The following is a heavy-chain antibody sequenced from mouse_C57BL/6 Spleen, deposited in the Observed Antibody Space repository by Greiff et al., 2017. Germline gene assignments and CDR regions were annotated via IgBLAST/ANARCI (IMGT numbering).Heavy chain of an antibody. CDR3: ARGTITTDPYIDN. V-gene: IGHV1-81*01. Sequence: QVQLQQSGAELARPGASVKLSCKASGYTFTSYGISWVKQRTGQGLEWIGEIYPRSGNTYYNEKFKGKAALAADKSSSTAYMELRSLTSEDSAVYFCARGTITTDPYIDNWGQGTTLTVSS. CDR1: GYTFTSYG. J-gene: IGHJ2*01. CDR2: IYPRSGNT. D-gene: IGHD1-2*01.